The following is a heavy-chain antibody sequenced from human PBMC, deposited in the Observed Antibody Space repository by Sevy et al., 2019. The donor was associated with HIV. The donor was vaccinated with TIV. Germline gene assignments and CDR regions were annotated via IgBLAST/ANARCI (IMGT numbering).Heavy chain of an antibody. Sequence: GGSLRLSCAASGFTFSSYSMNWVRQAPGKGLEWVSSISSGSSYIYYADSVKGRFTISRDKAKNSLYLQMNSLRAEDTAVYYCASDGGCSSTSCLLYFDYWGQGTLVTVSS. CDR1: GFTFSSYS. D-gene: IGHD2-2*01. V-gene: IGHV3-21*01. CDR3: ASDGGCSSTSCLLYFDY. CDR2: ISSGSSYI. J-gene: IGHJ4*02.